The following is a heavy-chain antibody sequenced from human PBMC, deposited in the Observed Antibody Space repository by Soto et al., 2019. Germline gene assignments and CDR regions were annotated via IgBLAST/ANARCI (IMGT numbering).Heavy chain of an antibody. Sequence: QVQLVESGGGVVQPGRSLRLSCAASGFTFSSYGMHWVRQAPGKGLEWVAVIWYDGSNKYYADSVKGRFTISRDNSKNPLYLQMNSLRAEDTAVYYCGRYMGRGIAALDYWGQGTLVTVSS. CDR2: IWYDGSNK. V-gene: IGHV3-33*01. J-gene: IGHJ4*02. CDR3: GRYMGRGIAALDY. D-gene: IGHD6-13*01. CDR1: GFTFSSYG.